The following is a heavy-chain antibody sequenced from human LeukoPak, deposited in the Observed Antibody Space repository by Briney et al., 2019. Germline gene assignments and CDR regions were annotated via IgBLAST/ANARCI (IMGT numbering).Heavy chain of an antibody. V-gene: IGHV4-34*01. CDR1: VGSFSGYY. CDR3: ARGTGRDYDILTGYSYYFDY. Sequence: SETMSLSCAVYVGSFSGYYCSWIRQPPWKGLEWIGAINRSGSTNYNPSLKSRVTISVDTSKNQFSLKLSSVTAADTAVYYCARGTGRDYDILTGYSYYFDYWGQGTLVTVSS. J-gene: IGHJ4*02. D-gene: IGHD3-9*01. CDR2: INRSGST.